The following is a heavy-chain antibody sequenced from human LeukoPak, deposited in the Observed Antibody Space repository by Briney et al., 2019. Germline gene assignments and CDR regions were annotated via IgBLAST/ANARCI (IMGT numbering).Heavy chain of an antibody. J-gene: IGHJ4*02. CDR1: GFTFGDYA. D-gene: IGHD3-16*01. V-gene: IGHV3-49*04. CDR2: IRSKAYGGTT. Sequence: GGSLRLSCTASGFTFGDYAMSWVRQAPGKGLEWVGFIRSKAYGGTTEYAASVKGRFTISRDDSKSIAYLQMNSLKTEDTAVYYCTRVRWGSWIGDYWGQGTLGTVSS. CDR3: TRVRWGSWIGDY.